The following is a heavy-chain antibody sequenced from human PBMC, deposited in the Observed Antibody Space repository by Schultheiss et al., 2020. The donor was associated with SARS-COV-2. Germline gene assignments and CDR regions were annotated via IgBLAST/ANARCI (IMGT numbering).Heavy chain of an antibody. CDR1: GGIFSNYA. CDR3: ARTEVLDYSSSWYGWFDP. J-gene: IGHJ5*02. CDR2: IIPIFGTV. V-gene: IGHV1-69*13. Sequence: SVKVSCKASGGIFSNYAISWMRQAPGQGLEWMGGIIPIFGTVNHAQKFQGRVTITADESTRTAYMELSSLRSEDTAVYFCARTEVLDYSSSWYGWFDPWGQGILVTVSS. D-gene: IGHD6-13*01.